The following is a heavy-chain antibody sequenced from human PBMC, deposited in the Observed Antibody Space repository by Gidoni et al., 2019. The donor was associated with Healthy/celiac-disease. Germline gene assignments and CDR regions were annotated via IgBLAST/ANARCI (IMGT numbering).Heavy chain of an antibody. D-gene: IGHD1-26*01. Sequence: EVQLVESGGGLVQHGGSLRLSCAASGFTFSSYWMHWVRQAPGKGLVWVSRINRDGSSTSYADSVKGRFTISRDNAKNTLYLQMNSLRAEDTAVYYCARGGRWELPDYWGQGTLVTVSS. J-gene: IGHJ4*02. CDR1: GFTFSSYW. V-gene: IGHV3-74*01. CDR2: INRDGSST. CDR3: ARGGRWELPDY.